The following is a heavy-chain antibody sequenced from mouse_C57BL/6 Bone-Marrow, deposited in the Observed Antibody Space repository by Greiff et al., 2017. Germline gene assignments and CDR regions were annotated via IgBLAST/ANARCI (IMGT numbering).Heavy chain of an antibody. Sequence: VQLKESGAELMKPGASVKLSCKATGYTFTGYWIEWVKQRPGHGLEWIGEILPGSGSTNYNEKFKGKATFTADPSSNTAYMQLSSLTTEDSAIYYCARFGILWLRPYYFDYWGQGTTLTVSS. J-gene: IGHJ2*01. CDR2: ILPGSGST. D-gene: IGHD2-2*01. CDR1: GYTFTGYW. V-gene: IGHV1-9*01. CDR3: ARFGILWLRPYYFDY.